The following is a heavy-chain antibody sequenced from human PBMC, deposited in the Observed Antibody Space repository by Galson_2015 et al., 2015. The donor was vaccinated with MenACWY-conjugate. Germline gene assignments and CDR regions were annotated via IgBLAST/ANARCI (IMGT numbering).Heavy chain of an antibody. CDR3: AREFSY. J-gene: IGHJ4*02. CDR1: GASISTDY. V-gene: IGHV4-59*01. D-gene: IGHD2/OR15-2a*01. CDR2: IHYSGST. Sequence: TLSLTCSVSGASISTDYWSWIRQPPGKGLEWIGYIHYSGSTKYNPSLKTRITMSLDTSENQFSLKLSSVTAADTAVYYCAREFSYGGQGTLVTVSS.